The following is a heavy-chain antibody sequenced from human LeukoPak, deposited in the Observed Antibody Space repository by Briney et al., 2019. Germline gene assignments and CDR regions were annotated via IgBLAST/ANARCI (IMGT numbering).Heavy chain of an antibody. J-gene: IGHJ3*02. CDR1: GGSISSYY. CDR2: IYYSGST. D-gene: IGHD6-13*01. CDR3: AREVAAAGDAFDI. Sequence: SEPLSLPCTVSGGSISSYYWSWIRQPPGKGLEWIGYIYYSGSTNYNPSLKSRVTISVDTSKNQFSLKLSSVTAADTAVYYCAREVAAAGDAFDIWGQGTMVTVSS. V-gene: IGHV4-59*01.